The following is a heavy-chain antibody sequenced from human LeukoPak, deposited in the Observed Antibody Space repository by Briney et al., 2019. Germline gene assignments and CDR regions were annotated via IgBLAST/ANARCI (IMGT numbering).Heavy chain of an antibody. CDR3: ARSASSSGSKPFDY. J-gene: IGHJ4*02. V-gene: IGHV4-59*01. CDR2: IYYTGST. Sequence: SETLSLTCAVYGGSFSSYYWSWIRQPPGKGLEWIGHIYYTGSTNYNPSLKSRVTISVDTSKNQFSLRLSSVTAADTALYYCARSASSSGSKPFDYWGQGTLVTVSS. CDR1: GGSFSSYY. D-gene: IGHD3-22*01.